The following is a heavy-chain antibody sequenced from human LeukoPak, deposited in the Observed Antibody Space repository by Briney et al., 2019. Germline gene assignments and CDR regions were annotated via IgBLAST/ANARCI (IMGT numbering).Heavy chain of an antibody. V-gene: IGHV3-23*01. CDR3: ARVVYYYDSSGFLFDY. Sequence: GRSLRLSCAASGFTFSSYAMSWVRQAPGKGLEWVSAISGSGGSTYYADSVKGRFTISRDNSKNTLYLQMNSLRAEDTAVYYCARVVYYYDSSGFLFDYWGQGTLVTVSS. CDR1: GFTFSSYA. J-gene: IGHJ4*02. D-gene: IGHD3-22*01. CDR2: ISGSGGST.